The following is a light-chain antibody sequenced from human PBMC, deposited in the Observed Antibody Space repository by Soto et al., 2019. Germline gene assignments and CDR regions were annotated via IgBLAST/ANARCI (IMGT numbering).Light chain of an antibody. J-gene: IGKJ1*01. V-gene: IGKV1-5*03. Sequence: DIQMTQSPSTLSASVGDRVTITCRASQTISSWLAWYQQKPGKVPKLLIYKASTLKSGVPSRFSGSGSGTEFTLTISSLQPDDFATYYCQHYNGYSEAFGQGTKVDI. CDR3: QHYNGYSEA. CDR2: KAS. CDR1: QTISSW.